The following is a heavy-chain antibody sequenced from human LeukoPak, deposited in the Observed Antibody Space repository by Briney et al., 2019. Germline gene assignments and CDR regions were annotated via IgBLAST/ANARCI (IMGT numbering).Heavy chain of an antibody. Sequence: KSGGSLRLSCAASRFTFSSYWMSWVRQAPGKGLEWVSSISGDSGYISYADSVRGRFTISRDNAMNSLYLQMNSLRVEDTAVYYCARIGSSWSFDYWGQGTRVTVSS. D-gene: IGHD6-13*01. CDR1: RFTFSSYW. V-gene: IGHV3-21*01. CDR3: ARIGSSWSFDY. CDR2: ISGDSGYI. J-gene: IGHJ4*02.